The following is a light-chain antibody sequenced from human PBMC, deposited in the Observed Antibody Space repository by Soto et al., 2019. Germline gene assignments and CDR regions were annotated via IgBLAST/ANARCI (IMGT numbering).Light chain of an antibody. CDR2: EGS. CDR3: CSYAGSSIHVV. V-gene: IGLV2-23*01. J-gene: IGLJ2*01. Sequence: QSALTQPASVSGSPGQSITISCTGTSRDVGNYNLVSWYQQHPGKAPKLMIYEGSKRPSGVSNRFSGSKSGNTASLTISGLQAEDEADYYCCSYAGSSIHVVFGGATKLTVL. CDR1: SRDVGNYNL.